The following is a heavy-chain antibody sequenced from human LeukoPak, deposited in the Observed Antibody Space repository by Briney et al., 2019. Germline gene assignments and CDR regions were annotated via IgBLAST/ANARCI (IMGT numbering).Heavy chain of an antibody. CDR3: ARGRLWFGELLDY. J-gene: IGHJ4*02. Sequence: SETLSLTCAVYGGSFSGYYWSWIRQPPGKGLEWIGEINHSGSTNYNPSLKSRVTISVDTSKNQFSLKLSSVTAADTAVYYCARGRLWFGELLDYWGQGTLVTVSS. CDR2: INHSGST. D-gene: IGHD3-10*01. V-gene: IGHV4-34*01. CDR1: GGSFSGYY.